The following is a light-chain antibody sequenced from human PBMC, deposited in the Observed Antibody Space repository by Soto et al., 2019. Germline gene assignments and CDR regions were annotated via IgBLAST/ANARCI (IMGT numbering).Light chain of an antibody. V-gene: IGKV3-11*01. CDR1: LRVSRY. CDR3: QQRSNWPPT. J-gene: IGKJ2*01. Sequence: EIVLTPSPATLSLSTGKRANISCRASLRVSRYLAWYQQKPGQATRLLIYDASTRATGIPARFSGSGSGTDFTLTISSLEPEDFAVYYCQQRSNWPPTFGQGTKLEIK. CDR2: DAS.